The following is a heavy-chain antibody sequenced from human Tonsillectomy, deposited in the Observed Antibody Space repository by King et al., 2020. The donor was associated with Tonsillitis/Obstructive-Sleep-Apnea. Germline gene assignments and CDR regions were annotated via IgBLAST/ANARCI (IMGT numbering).Heavy chain of an antibody. CDR3: AREGTTVTDFDY. D-gene: IGHD4-17*01. Sequence: QLVQSGAEVKKPGASVKVSCKASGYTFTSYYMHWVLQAPGQGLEWMGIINPSGGSTSYAQKFQGRVTMTRDTSPSTGYMEVRSLRSEDTAVYYCAREGTTVTDFDYWGQGTLVTVSS. CDR1: GYTFTSYY. V-gene: IGHV1-46*01. J-gene: IGHJ4*02. CDR2: INPSGGST.